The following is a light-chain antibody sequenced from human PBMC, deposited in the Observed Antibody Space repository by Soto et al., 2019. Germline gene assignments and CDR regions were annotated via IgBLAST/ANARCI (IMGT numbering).Light chain of an antibody. CDR3: SSYAGSYRYV. V-gene: IGLV2-8*01. J-gene: IGLJ1*01. Sequence: QSVLTQPPSASGSPGQSVTISCTGTSSDVGGYNYVSWYQQHPGKAPKLMIYEVSKRPSGVPDRFSGSKPGNTASLTVSGLQAEDEADFYCSSYAGSYRYVFGAGTKVTVL. CDR1: SSDVGGYNY. CDR2: EVS.